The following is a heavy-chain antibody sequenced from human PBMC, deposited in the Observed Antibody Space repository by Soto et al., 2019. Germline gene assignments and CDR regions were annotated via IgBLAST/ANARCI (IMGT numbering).Heavy chain of an antibody. V-gene: IGHV3-23*01. J-gene: IGHJ4*02. CDR1: GFTFSSYA. CDR2: ISGSGGSA. D-gene: IGHD3-22*01. Sequence: GGSLRLSCAASGFTFSSYAMSWVRQAPGKGLEWVSAISGSGGSAYYADSVKGRFTISRDNSKNTLYLQMNSLRAEDTAVYYCAKDYFSSGYYYGFDYWGQGTLVTVSS. CDR3: AKDYFSSGYYYGFDY.